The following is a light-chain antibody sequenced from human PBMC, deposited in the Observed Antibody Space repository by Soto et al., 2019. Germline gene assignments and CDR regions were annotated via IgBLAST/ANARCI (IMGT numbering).Light chain of an antibody. J-gene: IGLJ1*01. CDR1: SGHSSYA. CDR3: QTWGTGIHYV. V-gene: IGLV4-69*01. Sequence: QLVLTQSPSASASLGASVKLTCTLSSGHSSYAIAWHQQQPEKGPRYLMKLNSDGSHSKGDGIPDRFSGSSSGAERYLPISSLQSEEEADYYCQTWGTGIHYVFGTGTKLTVL. CDR2: LNSDGSH.